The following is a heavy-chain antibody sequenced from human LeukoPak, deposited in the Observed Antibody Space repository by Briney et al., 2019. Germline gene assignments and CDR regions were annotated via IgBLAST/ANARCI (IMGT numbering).Heavy chain of an antibody. CDR2: IYYSGST. Sequence: PSETLSLTCTVSGGSISSYYWSWIRQPPGKGLEWIGYIYYSGSTNYNPSLKSRVTISVDTSKNQFSLKLSSVTAADTAVYYCARAKADDSSWDFDYWGRGTLVTVSS. CDR1: GGSISSYY. D-gene: IGHD6-13*01. CDR3: ARAKADDSSWDFDY. J-gene: IGHJ4*02. V-gene: IGHV4-59*01.